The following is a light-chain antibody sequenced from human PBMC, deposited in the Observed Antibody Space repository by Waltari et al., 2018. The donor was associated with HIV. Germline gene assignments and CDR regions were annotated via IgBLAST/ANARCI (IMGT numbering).Light chain of an antibody. Sequence: SVLTQPPSVSGAPGQRVTISCSESGSNIGATYDVHWYQHLPGTAPKLLIYGNSNRPSGVPDRFSGSKSGTSAPLAITGLQPEDEGDYYCQSYDSRLSGSVFGGGTKLTVL. V-gene: IGLV1-40*01. CDR2: GNS. CDR3: QSYDSRLSGSV. CDR1: GSNIGATYD. J-gene: IGLJ2*01.